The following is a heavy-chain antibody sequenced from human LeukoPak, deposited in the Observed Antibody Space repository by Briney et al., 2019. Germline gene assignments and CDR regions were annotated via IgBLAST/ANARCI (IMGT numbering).Heavy chain of an antibody. CDR2: IYHSGST. Sequence: SETLSLTCSVSGGSIRSHNWWSWIRQPPGKGLEWIGEIYHSGSTNYNPSLKSRVTISVGTSNNQFSLKLSSVTASDTAVYFCARSLEGDDYGDSDWGQGTLVTVSS. J-gene: IGHJ4*02. CDR3: ARSLEGDDYGDSD. D-gene: IGHD4-17*01. V-gene: IGHV4-4*02. CDR1: GGSIRSHNW.